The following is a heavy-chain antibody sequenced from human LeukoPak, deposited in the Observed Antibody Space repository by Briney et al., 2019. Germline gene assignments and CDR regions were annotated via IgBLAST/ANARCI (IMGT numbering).Heavy chain of an antibody. V-gene: IGHV4-59*01. CDR1: GGSISSYY. Sequence: PSETLSLTCTVSGGSISSYYWSWIRQPPGKGLEWIGYIYYSGSTNYNPSLESRVTISVDTSKNQFSLKLSSVTAADTAVYYCARSKGDSFDYWGQGTLVTVSS. J-gene: IGHJ4*02. CDR3: ARSKGDSFDY. CDR2: IYYSGST. D-gene: IGHD2-21*01.